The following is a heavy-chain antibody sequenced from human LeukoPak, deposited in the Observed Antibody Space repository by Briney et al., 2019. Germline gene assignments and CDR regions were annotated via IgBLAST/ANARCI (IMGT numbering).Heavy chain of an antibody. J-gene: IGHJ4*02. CDR2: INSDGSST. CDR1: GFTFSSYW. Sequence: PGGSLRLSCAASGFTFSSYWMHWVRQAPGKGLVWVSRINSDGSSTSYADSVKGRFTISRDNAKNTLYLQMNSLRAEDTAVYYCASGGFRGYGDYVDYWGQGTLVTVSS. D-gene: IGHD5-12*01. CDR3: ASGGFRGYGDYVDY. V-gene: IGHV3-74*01.